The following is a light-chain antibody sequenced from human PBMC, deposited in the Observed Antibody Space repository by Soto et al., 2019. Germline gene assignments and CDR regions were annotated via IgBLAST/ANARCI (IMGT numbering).Light chain of an antibody. V-gene: IGKV3-15*01. CDR3: QQYHHWPVT. CDR1: QSVSSN. J-gene: IGKJ4*01. Sequence: EIVMTQSPATLSVSPGERATLSCGASQSVSSNLAWYQQKPGQAPRLLIYGASTRATGLPSRFSGSGSGTDFTLTISSLQSEDAAVYYCQQYHHWPVTFGGGTKV. CDR2: GAS.